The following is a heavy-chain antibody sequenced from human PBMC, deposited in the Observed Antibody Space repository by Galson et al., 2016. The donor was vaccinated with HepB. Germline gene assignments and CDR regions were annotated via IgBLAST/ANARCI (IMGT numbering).Heavy chain of an antibody. CDR3: ARDSAVGATEFYLGMDV. CDR2: ITPIFGTT. J-gene: IGHJ6*02. V-gene: IGHV1-69*13. D-gene: IGHD1-26*01. CDR1: GGTFSSYA. Sequence: SVKVSCKASGGTFSSYAISWVRQAPGQGLEWMGGITPIFGTTNYAQRFQGRITITADESTSTAYMELSSLRSGDTAVYYCARDSAVGATEFYLGMDVWGQGTTVTVSS.